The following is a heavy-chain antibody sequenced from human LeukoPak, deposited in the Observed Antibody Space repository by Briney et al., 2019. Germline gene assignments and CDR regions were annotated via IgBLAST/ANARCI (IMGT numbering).Heavy chain of an antibody. D-gene: IGHD2-2*01. CDR2: INPNSGGT. V-gene: IGHV1-2*02. CDR3: ARAHLVVPAAILGHY. CDR1: GYTFTGYY. Sequence: ASVKVSCKAAGYTFTGYYMHLVRQAPGQGLEWMGWINPNSGGTNYAQKFQGRVTMTRDTSISTAYMELSRLRSDDTAVYYCARAHLVVPAAILGHYWGQGTLVTVSS. J-gene: IGHJ4*02.